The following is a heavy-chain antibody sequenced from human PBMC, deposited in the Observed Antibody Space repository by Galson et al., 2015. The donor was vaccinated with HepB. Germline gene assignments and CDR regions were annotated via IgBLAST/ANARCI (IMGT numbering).Heavy chain of an antibody. Sequence: SVKVSCKASGGTFSSYAISWVRQAPGQGLEWMGGIIPIFGTANYAQKFQGRVTITADESTSTAYMELSSLRSEDTAVYYCARSTMVQGVTPYYFDYWGQGTLVTVSS. CDR1: GGTFSSYA. D-gene: IGHD3-10*01. V-gene: IGHV1-69*13. J-gene: IGHJ4*02. CDR3: ARSTMVQGVTPYYFDY. CDR2: IIPIFGTA.